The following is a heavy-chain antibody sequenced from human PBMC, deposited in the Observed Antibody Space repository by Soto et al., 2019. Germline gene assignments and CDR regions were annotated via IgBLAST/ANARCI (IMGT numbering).Heavy chain of an antibody. CDR2: IIPIFGTA. D-gene: IGHD2-2*01. Sequence: SVKVSCKASGYTFTGYYMHWVRQAPGQGLEWMGGIIPIFGTANYAQKFQGRVTITADESTSTAYMELSSLRTEDTAVYYCARVPLVAGAAAPRGWFDPWGQGTLVTVSS. CDR3: ARVPLVAGAAAPRGWFDP. V-gene: IGHV1-69*13. J-gene: IGHJ5*02. CDR1: GYTFTGYY.